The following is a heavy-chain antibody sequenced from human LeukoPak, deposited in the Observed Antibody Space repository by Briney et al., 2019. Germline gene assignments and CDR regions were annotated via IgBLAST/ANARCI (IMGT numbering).Heavy chain of an antibody. CDR1: GLTFSSYG. Sequence: PGWSLRLSXAAAGLTFSSYGMHWIRQSPGKGREWVAFIRYDGSKKDYAESVKGRFTIYRDNSKNTLYLQMNSLRAEDTAVYYCATDLFGTYYDFWSGYLIGGAFDYWGQGTLVTVSS. V-gene: IGHV3-30*02. CDR2: IRYDGSKK. D-gene: IGHD3-3*01. CDR3: ATDLFGTYYDFWSGYLIGGAFDY. J-gene: IGHJ4*02.